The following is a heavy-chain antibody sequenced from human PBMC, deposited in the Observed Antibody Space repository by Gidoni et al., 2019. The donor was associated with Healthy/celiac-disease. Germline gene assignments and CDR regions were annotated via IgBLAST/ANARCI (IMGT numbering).Heavy chain of an antibody. Sequence: QLQLQESGPGLVKPSETLSLTCTVSGGSISSSSYYWGWIRQPPGKGLEWIGSIYYSGSTYYNPSLKSRVTISVDTSKNQFSLKLSSVTAADTAVYYCARLFNGSGWYNNNNWFDPWGQGTLVTVSS. CDR3: ARLFNGSGWYNNNNWFDP. V-gene: IGHV4-39*01. D-gene: IGHD6-19*01. CDR2: IYYSGST. J-gene: IGHJ5*02. CDR1: GGSISSSSYY.